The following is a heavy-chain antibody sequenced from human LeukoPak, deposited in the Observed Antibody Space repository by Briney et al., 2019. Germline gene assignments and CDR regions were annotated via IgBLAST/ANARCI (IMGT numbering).Heavy chain of an antibody. Sequence: SETLSLTCAVATGSLSSGGSSWRWLRQPPGRGLEWIGYIYHSGSTYYNPSRKGRVTISVDRSKNQFSLKLSSVTAADTAVYYCATKPYYYDSSDDLGAFDIWGQGTMVTVSS. CDR2: IYHSGST. D-gene: IGHD3-22*01. J-gene: IGHJ3*02. CDR3: ATKPYYYDSSDDLGAFDI. CDR1: TGSLSSGGSS. V-gene: IGHV4-30-2*01.